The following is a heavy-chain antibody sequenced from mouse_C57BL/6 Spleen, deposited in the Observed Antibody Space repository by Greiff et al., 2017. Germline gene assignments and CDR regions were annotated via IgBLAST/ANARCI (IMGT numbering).Heavy chain of an antibody. V-gene: IGHV5-16*01. Sequence: EVHLVESEGGLVQPGSSMKLSCTASGFTFSDYYMAWVRQVPEKGLEWVANINYDGSSTYYLDSLKSRFIISRDTAKNILYLQMRSLKSEDTATYYCARDQLDYGSSSHWYFDVWGTGTTVTVSS. D-gene: IGHD1-1*01. CDR2: INYDGSST. CDR1: GFTFSDYY. J-gene: IGHJ1*03. CDR3: ARDQLDYGSSSHWYFDV.